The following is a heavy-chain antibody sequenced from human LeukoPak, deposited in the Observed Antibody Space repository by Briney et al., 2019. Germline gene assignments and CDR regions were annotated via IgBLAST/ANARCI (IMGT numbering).Heavy chain of an antibody. D-gene: IGHD3-22*01. CDR2: IYHSGST. J-gene: IGHJ3*02. V-gene: IGHV4-38-2*01. Sequence: PSETLSLTCAVSGYSISSGYYWGWIRQPPGKGLEWIGSIYHSGSTYYNPSLKSRVTISVDTSKNQFSLKLSSVTAADTAVYYCARVYYYDSSGYLLLGAAFDIWGQGTMVTVSS. CDR1: GYSISSGYY. CDR3: ARVYYYDSSGYLLLGAAFDI.